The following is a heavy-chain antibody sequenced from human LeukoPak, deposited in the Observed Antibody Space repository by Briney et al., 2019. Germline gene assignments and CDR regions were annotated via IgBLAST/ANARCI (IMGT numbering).Heavy chain of an antibody. D-gene: IGHD6-13*01. Sequence: PSETLSLTCTVSGDSFSYFYWSWIRQPPGKGLEWIGYIYNSGSINYNPSLKSRVAISLDTSKNQFSLKLSSVTAADTAVYYCARGVVAAAGRTFDFWGQGTLVTVSS. CDR1: GDSFSYFY. V-gene: IGHV4-59*01. J-gene: IGHJ4*02. CDR3: ARGVVAAAGRTFDF. CDR2: IYNSGSI.